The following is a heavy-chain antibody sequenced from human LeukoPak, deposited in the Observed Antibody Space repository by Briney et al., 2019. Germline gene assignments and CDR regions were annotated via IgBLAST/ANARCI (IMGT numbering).Heavy chain of an antibody. J-gene: IGHJ5*02. CDR3: ARGRRSITMVRGVITYNWFDP. V-gene: IGHV1-18*01. CDR1: GYTFTSYG. D-gene: IGHD3-10*01. CDR2: ISAYNGNT. Sequence: GASVKVSCKASGYTFTSYGISWVRQAPGQGLEWMGWISAYNGNTNYAQKLQGRVTMTTDTSTSTAYVELRSLRSEDTAVYYCARGRRSITMVRGVITYNWFDPWGQGTLVTVSS.